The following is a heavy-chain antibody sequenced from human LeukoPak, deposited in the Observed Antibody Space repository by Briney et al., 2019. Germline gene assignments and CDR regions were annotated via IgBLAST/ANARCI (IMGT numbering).Heavy chain of an antibody. CDR2: ISGSGGAGT. Sequence: GSLRLSCAASGFTFSSYAMSWVRQAPGKGLEWVSTISGSGGAGTYYADSVKGRFTISRDNSKNTLYLPMNSLRAEDTAVYYCARGVGATTRYYFDYWGHGTLVTVSS. V-gene: IGHV3-23*01. CDR1: GFTFSSYA. J-gene: IGHJ4*01. D-gene: IGHD1-26*01. CDR3: ARGVGATTRYYFDY.